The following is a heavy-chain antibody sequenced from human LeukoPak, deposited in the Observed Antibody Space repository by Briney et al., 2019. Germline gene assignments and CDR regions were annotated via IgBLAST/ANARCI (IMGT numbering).Heavy chain of an antibody. CDR1: GFTFSSYW. CDR3: ARGPRGGPRKIVVVPAAIVDP. D-gene: IGHD2-2*02. J-gene: IGHJ5*02. CDR2: INHSGST. V-gene: IGHV4-34*01. Sequence: GSLRLSCAASGFTFSSYWMSWIRQPPGKGLEWIGEINHSGSTNYNPSLKSRVTISVDTSKNQFSLKLSSVTAADTAVYYCARGPRGGPRKIVVVPAAIVDPWGQGTLVTVSS.